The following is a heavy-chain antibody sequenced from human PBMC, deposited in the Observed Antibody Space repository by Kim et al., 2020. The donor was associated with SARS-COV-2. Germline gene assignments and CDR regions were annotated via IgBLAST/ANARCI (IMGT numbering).Heavy chain of an antibody. J-gene: IGHJ4*02. V-gene: IGHV3-23*01. CDR2: T. Sequence: TYYTDSVQGRFTISQNNSKTTLYLQMNSLIADTTATYFCAKDLYGSNDYWGQGTLVTVSS. D-gene: IGHD3-16*01. CDR3: AKDLYGSNDY.